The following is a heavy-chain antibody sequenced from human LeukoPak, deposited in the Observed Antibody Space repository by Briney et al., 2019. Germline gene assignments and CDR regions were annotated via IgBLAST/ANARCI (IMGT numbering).Heavy chain of an antibody. Sequence: GASVKVSCKASGYTFTSYGISWVRQAPGQGLEWMGWISAYNGNTNYAQKLQGRVTMTTDTSTSTAYMELRSLRSDDTAVYYCARLTPPITMIVGYAFDIWGQGTMVTVSS. D-gene: IGHD3-22*01. V-gene: IGHV1-18*01. CDR3: ARLTPPITMIVGYAFDI. CDR2: ISAYNGNT. CDR1: GYTFTSYG. J-gene: IGHJ3*02.